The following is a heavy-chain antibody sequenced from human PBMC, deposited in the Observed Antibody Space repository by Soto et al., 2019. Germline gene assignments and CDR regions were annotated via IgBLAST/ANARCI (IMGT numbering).Heavy chain of an antibody. Sequence: GASVKVSCKASGGTFSSYAISWVRQAPGQGLEWMGGIIPIFGTANYAQKFQGRVTITADESTSTAYMELSSLRSEDTAVYYCATVLHRREIYPYYFDYWGQGTLVTVSS. CDR3: ATVLHRREIYPYYFDY. V-gene: IGHV1-69*13. D-gene: IGHD2-2*02. CDR2: IIPIFGTA. CDR1: GGTFSSYA. J-gene: IGHJ4*02.